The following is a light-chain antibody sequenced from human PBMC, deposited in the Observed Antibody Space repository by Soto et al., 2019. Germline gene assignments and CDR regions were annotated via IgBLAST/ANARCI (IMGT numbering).Light chain of an antibody. CDR1: QSVSSSY. CDR2: GAS. J-gene: IGKJ3*01. V-gene: IGKV3-20*01. CDR3: QQYGSAPFA. Sequence: EIVLTQSPGTLSLSPGERATLSCRASQSVSSSYLAWYQQKPGQAPRLLIYGASSRATGIPDRFSGSGSGTYITLTITRLEPGDFDVYYCQQYGSAPFACGPGTKVDIK.